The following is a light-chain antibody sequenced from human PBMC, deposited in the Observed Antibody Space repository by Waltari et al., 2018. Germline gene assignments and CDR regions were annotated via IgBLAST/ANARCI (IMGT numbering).Light chain of an antibody. V-gene: IGKV4-1*01. Sequence: DSVMTQSPDYLAVSLGERATINCKSSQSILYSSNNKNYLAWYQQKPGQAPKLLIYWASTRESGVPDRFSGSGSGTDFTLTISSLQAEDVAVYHCQQYDSSPPTFGQGTKLEIK. CDR1: QSILYSSNNKNY. CDR3: QQYDSSPPT. CDR2: WAS. J-gene: IGKJ2*01.